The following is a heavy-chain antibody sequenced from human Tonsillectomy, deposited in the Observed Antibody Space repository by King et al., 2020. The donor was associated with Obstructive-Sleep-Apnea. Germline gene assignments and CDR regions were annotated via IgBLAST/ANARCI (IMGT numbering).Heavy chain of an antibody. D-gene: IGHD5-12*01. Sequence: VQLVESGGGLVQPGGSLRLSCAASGFTFSSYAMSWVRQAPGKGLEWVSAISGCGGSTYYADSGKGRFTISRDNSKNTLYLQMNSLRAEDTAVYYCAKSTGVATRGYDYWGQGTLVTVSS. V-gene: IGHV3-23*04. J-gene: IGHJ4*02. CDR3: AKSTGVATRGYDY. CDR2: ISGCGGST. CDR1: GFTFSSYA.